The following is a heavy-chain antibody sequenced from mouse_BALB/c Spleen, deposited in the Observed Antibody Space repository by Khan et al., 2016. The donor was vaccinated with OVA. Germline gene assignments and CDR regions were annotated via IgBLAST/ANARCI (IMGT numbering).Heavy chain of an antibody. CDR2: IWGDGST. CDR3: ARAYYGNYREAMDY. J-gene: IGHJ4*01. D-gene: IGHD2-10*01. V-gene: IGHV2-6-7*01. CDR1: GFSLNSYG. Sequence: VQLKESGPGLVAPSQSLTITCTVSGFSLNSYGVNWVRQPPGKGLEWLGMIWGDGSTDYNSALKSGLSISKDKSKSQVFLKRNSQQTDDTAMYYGARAYYGNYREAMDYWGQGTSVTVSA.